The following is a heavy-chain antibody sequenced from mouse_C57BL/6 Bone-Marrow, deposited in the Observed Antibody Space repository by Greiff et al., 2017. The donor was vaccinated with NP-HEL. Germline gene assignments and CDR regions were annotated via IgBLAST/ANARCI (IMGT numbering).Heavy chain of an antibody. Sequence: VQLQQSGPGLVQPSQSLSITCTVSGFSLTSYGVHWVRQPPGKGLEWLGVISSGGSTDYNAAFISRLSISKDNSKSQVFFKMNSLQADDTAIYYCAKTEDYDYDGVYAMDYWGQGTSVTVSS. D-gene: IGHD2-4*01. CDR2: ISSGGST. CDR1: GFSLTSYG. CDR3: AKTEDYDYDGVYAMDY. J-gene: IGHJ4*01. V-gene: IGHV2-4*01.